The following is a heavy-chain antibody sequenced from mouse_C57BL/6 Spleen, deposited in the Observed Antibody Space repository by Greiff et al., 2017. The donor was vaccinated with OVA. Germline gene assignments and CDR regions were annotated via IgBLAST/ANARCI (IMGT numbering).Heavy chain of an antibody. J-gene: IGHJ1*03. CDR2: ISSGSSTI. Sequence: EVKLMESGGGLVKPGGSLKLSCAASGFTFSDYGMHWVRQAPEKGLEWVAYISSGSSTIYYADTVKGRFTISRDNAKNTLFLQMTSLRSEDTAMYYCARRAVAWYFDVWGTGTTVTVSS. D-gene: IGHD1-1*01. CDR3: ARRAVAWYFDV. V-gene: IGHV5-17*01. CDR1: GFTFSDYG.